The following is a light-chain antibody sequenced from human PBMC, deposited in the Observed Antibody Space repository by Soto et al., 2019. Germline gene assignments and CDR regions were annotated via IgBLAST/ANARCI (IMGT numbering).Light chain of an antibody. V-gene: IGLV2-14*01. Sequence: QSVLTQPASVSGSPGQSITISCTGTSSDVGGYNYVSWYQQHPGKAPKLMIYEVSNRPSGLSDRFSGSKSGNTASLTISGLQAEDEAHYYCSSYTSSSTWVFGGGTKLTVL. CDR1: SSDVGGYNY. CDR3: SSYTSSSTWV. CDR2: EVS. J-gene: IGLJ3*02.